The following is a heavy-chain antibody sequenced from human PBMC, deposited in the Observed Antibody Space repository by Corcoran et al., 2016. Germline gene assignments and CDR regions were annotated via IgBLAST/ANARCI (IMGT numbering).Heavy chain of an antibody. CDR2: INPSGGST. CDR3: ARLAERVVTIDY. J-gene: IGHJ4*02. V-gene: IGHV1-46*01. D-gene: IGHD3-3*01. Sequence: QVQLVQSGAEVKKPGASVKVSCKASGYTFTSYYMHWVRQAPGQGLEWMGIINPSGGSTSYAQKFQGRVTMTRDTSTSTVYMELSSLRSEDTAVYYLARLAERVVTIDYWGQGTLVTVSS. CDR1: GYTFTSYY.